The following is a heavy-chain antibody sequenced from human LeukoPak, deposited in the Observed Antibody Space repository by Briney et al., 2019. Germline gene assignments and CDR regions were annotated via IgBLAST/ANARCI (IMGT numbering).Heavy chain of an antibody. CDR3: ARDYFSDYVFDF. D-gene: IGHD3-10*02. CDR2: TSADNGHT. CDR1: GCTFTSYG. J-gene: IGHJ4*02. Sequence: ASVKVSCKASGCTFTSYGISWVRQAPGQGLEWMGFTSADNGHTNYVQKFQGRVTMTTDTSTNTAYMELRSLRFDDTAMYYCARDYFSDYVFDFWGQGTLITVSS. V-gene: IGHV1-18*01.